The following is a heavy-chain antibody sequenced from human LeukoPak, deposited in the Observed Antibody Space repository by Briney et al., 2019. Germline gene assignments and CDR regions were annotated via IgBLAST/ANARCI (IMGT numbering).Heavy chain of an antibody. D-gene: IGHD2-2*02. J-gene: IGHJ6*03. V-gene: IGHV4-4*07. CDR1: GGSISSYY. CDR3: ARVKSCSSTSCYTGYYYYYYMDV. Sequence: SETLSLTCTVSGGSISSYYWSWIRQPAGKGLEWIGRIYTSGSTNYNPSLKSRVTMSVDTSKNQFSLKLSFVTAADTAVYYCARVKSCSSTSCYTGYYYYYYMDVWGKGTTVTVSS. CDR2: IYTSGST.